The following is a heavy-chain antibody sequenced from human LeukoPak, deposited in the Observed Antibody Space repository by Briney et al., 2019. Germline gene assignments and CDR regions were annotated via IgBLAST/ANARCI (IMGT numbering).Heavy chain of an antibody. D-gene: IGHD1-26*01. Sequence: GGSLRLSCVVSGFSFSNYWMHWVRQAPGKGLVWVSRINSDGTTTSYAASVKGRFTISRDNAKNTPYLQMNSLKAEDTAVYYCARGIVGPTGDYWGQGTLVTVSS. J-gene: IGHJ4*02. CDR1: GFSFSNYW. CDR2: INSDGTTT. V-gene: IGHV3-74*01. CDR3: ARGIVGPTGDY.